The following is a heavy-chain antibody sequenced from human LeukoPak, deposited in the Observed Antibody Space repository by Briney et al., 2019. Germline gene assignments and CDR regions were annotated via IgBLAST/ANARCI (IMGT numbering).Heavy chain of an antibody. CDR2: INHNGNVN. Sequence: QPGGSLRLSCAASGFTFSSYWMNWARQAPGKGLEWVASINHNGNVNYYVDSVKGRFTISRDNAKNSLYLQMSNLRAEDTAVYFCARXGGLDVWGQGXTXTXSS. V-gene: IGHV3-7*03. CDR3: ARXGGLDV. J-gene: IGHJ6*02. CDR1: GFTFSSYW.